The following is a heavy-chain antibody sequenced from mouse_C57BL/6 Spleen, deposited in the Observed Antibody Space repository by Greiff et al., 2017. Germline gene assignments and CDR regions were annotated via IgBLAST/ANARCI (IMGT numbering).Heavy chain of an antibody. Sequence: EVKLEESGGGLVQPGGSMKLSCAASGFTFSDAWMDWVRQSPEKGLEWVAEIRNKANNHATYYAESVKGRFTISRDDSKSSVYLQMNSLRAEDTGIYYCTRIYYYGSSPFYAMDYWGQGTSVTVSS. J-gene: IGHJ4*01. CDR1: GFTFSDAW. CDR3: TRIYYYGSSPFYAMDY. D-gene: IGHD1-1*01. V-gene: IGHV6-6*01. CDR2: IRNKANNHAT.